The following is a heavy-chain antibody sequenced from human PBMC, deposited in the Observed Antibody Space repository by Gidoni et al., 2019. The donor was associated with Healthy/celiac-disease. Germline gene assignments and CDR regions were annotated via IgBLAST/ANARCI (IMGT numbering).Heavy chain of an antibody. CDR3: AKDGSYSSGWEGWFDP. V-gene: IGHV3-23*01. Sequence: EVQLLESGGGLVQPGGSLRLSCTASAFTFRSYAMSWVRQAPRKGLEWVSAISGSGGSTYYADSVKGRFTSSRDNSKNTMYLQMNRLRAEDTDVYYCAKDGSYSSGWEGWFDPWGQGTLVTVSS. CDR2: ISGSGGST. D-gene: IGHD6-19*01. J-gene: IGHJ5*02. CDR1: AFTFRSYA.